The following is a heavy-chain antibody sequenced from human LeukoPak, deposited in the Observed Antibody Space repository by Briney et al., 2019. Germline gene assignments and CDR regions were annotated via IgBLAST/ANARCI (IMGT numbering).Heavy chain of an antibody. CDR2: ISYDGSNK. CDR1: GFTFSSYS. V-gene: IGHV3-30*03. J-gene: IGHJ4*02. D-gene: IGHD2-2*01. CDR3: ARDGGIVVVPAAMGPPDY. Sequence: GGSLRLSCAASGFTFSSYSMNWVRQAPGKGLEWVAVISYDGSNKYYADSVKGRFTISRDNSKNTLYLQMNSLRAEDTAVYYCARDGGIVVVPAAMGPPDYWGQGTLVTVSS.